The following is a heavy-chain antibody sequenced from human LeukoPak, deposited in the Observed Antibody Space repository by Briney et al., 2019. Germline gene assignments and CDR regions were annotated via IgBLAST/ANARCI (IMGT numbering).Heavy chain of an antibody. CDR1: GFTFSTYA. J-gene: IGHJ4*02. CDR2: MSGSGGST. CDR3: AKESYYFDY. V-gene: IGHV3-23*01. Sequence: PGGSLRLSCAASGFTFSTYAMSWVRQAPGKGLEWVSTMSGSGGSTYYADSVKGRFTISRDNSKNTLYLQMSSLRAGDTAVYYCAKESYYFDYWGQGTLVTVSS.